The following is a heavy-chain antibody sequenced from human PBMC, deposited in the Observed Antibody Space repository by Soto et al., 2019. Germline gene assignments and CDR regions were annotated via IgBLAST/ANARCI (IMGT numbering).Heavy chain of an antibody. CDR1: GFTFSSYG. CDR3: ARDKVATIPRWCFDY. J-gene: IGHJ4*02. V-gene: IGHV3-33*01. Sequence: QVQLVESGGGVVQPGRSLRLSCAASGFTFSSYGMHWVRQAPGKGLEWVAVIWYDGSNKYYADSVKGRFTISRDNSKNSLYLQMHSLRAEATAVYYCARDKVATIPRWCFDYWGQGTLVTVSS. CDR2: IWYDGSNK. D-gene: IGHD5-12*01.